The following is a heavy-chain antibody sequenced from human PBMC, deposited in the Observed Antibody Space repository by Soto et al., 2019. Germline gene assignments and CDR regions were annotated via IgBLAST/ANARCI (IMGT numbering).Heavy chain of an antibody. CDR1: GFNVSSNY. V-gene: IGHV3-53*02. Sequence: EVQLVETGGGLMQPGGSLRLSCAASGFNVSSNYMSWVRQAPGKGLEWVSVIYSGGTTYYADSVKGRFSISRDNSKNTVYLQMNSLRAEDTVVYYCARILKERGVATINYYYYGMDVWGQGTTVTVSS. D-gene: IGHD5-12*01. J-gene: IGHJ6*02. CDR2: IYSGGTT. CDR3: ARILKERGVATINYYYYGMDV.